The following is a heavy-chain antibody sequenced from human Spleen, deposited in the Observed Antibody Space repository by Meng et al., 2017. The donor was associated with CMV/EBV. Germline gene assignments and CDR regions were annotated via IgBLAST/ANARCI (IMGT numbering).Heavy chain of an antibody. Sequence: FTFSSYCMHWVRQAPGKGLEWVACIRYDGANKYYADSVKGPFTISRDNSKNTLYLQMNSLRTEDTAVYYCAKDPGEYFYGSGSYLDYWGQGTLVTVSS. CDR2: IRYDGANK. CDR1: FTFSSYC. CDR3: AKDPGEYFYGSGSYLDY. V-gene: IGHV3-30*02. D-gene: IGHD3-10*01. J-gene: IGHJ4*02.